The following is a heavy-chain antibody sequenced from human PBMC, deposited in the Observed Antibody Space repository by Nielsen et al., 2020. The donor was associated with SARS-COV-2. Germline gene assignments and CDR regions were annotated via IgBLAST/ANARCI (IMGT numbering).Heavy chain of an antibody. CDR3: ARAGTYYYGSGSYYNSLFFDY. D-gene: IGHD3-10*01. CDR2: IYYSGST. CDR1: GGSISRGEYY. Sequence: SETLSLTCTGSGGSISRGEYYRRWNRQPPGKGLERKGNIYYSGSTYYNPSLKSRVTISVDTSKNQFSLKLSSVTAADTAVYYCARAGTYYYGSGSYYNSLFFDYWGQGTLVTVSS. J-gene: IGHJ4*02. V-gene: IGHV4-30-4*01.